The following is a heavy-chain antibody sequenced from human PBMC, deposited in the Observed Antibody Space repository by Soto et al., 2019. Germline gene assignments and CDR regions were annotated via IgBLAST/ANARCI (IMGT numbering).Heavy chain of an antibody. CDR3: ARLGDVVPAAPDWFDP. Sequence: SETLSLTCAVSSGSISSSNWWSWVRQPPGKGLEWIGYIYYSGSTNYNPSLKSRVTISVDTSKNQFSLKLSSVTAADTAVYYCARLGDVVPAAPDWFDPCGQGILVTVAS. V-gene: IGHV4-4*02. J-gene: IGHJ5*02. D-gene: IGHD2-2*01. CDR1: SGSISSSNW. CDR2: IYYSGST.